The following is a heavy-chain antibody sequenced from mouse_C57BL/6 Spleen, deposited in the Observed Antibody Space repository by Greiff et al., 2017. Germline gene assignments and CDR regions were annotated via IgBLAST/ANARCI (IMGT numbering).Heavy chain of an antibody. CDR1: GYTFTDYY. CDR2: INPNNGGT. CDR3: ARVYSNYGY. V-gene: IGHV1-26*01. J-gene: IGHJ2*01. D-gene: IGHD2-5*01. Sequence: EVKLQQSGPELVKPGASVKISCKASGYTFTDYYMNWVKQSHGKSLEWIGDINPNNGGTSYNQKFKGKATLTVDKSSSTAYMELRSLTSEDSAVYYCARVYSNYGYWGQGTTLTVSS.